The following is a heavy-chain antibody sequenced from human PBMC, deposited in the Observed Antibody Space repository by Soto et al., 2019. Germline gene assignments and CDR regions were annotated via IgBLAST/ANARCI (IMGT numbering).Heavy chain of an antibody. D-gene: IGHD3-3*01. CDR3: ASFPFGVATLDY. Sequence: QVQLVQSGAEVKKPGASVTVSCKTSGYSFSNYTIHWVRQAPGQSLEWMGWISPGNGNAKYSQRFQGRVTFTSDTSAMTVYMELSSLRSEDTAVYSCASFPFGVATLDYWGQGTLVIVSS. V-gene: IGHV1-3*01. J-gene: IGHJ4*02. CDR1: GYSFSNYT. CDR2: ISPGNGNA.